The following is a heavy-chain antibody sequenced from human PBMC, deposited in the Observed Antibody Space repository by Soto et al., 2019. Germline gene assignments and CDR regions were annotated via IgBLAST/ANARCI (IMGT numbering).Heavy chain of an antibody. Sequence: PSQTFSLTCAISGDSVSSNSAAWNWIRQSPSRGLEWLGRTYYRSKWYNDYAVSVKSRITINPDTSKNQFSLQLNSVTPEDTAVYYCARDRPRDIVVVPAAIASNWFDPWGQGTLVTVSS. CDR2: TYYRSKWYN. V-gene: IGHV6-1*01. CDR3: ARDRPRDIVVVPAAIASNWFDP. J-gene: IGHJ5*02. CDR1: GDSVSSNSAA. D-gene: IGHD2-2*01.